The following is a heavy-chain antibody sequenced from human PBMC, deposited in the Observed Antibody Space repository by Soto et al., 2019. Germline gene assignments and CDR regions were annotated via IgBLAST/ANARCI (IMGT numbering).Heavy chain of an antibody. Sequence: EVQVLESGGGLVQPGGSLRLSCAASGFTFSSNGMNWVRQAPGKGLEWVSGIRSDGDTTYNADSVKVRFTVSRDTSKNTVYIQMNSLRVEDTAICYCAKGKGVGATPDGANCWGQGTLVTVSS. J-gene: IGHJ4*02. CDR2: IRSDGDTT. CDR3: AKGKGVGATPDGANC. V-gene: IGHV3-23*01. CDR1: GFTFSSNG. D-gene: IGHD1-26*01.